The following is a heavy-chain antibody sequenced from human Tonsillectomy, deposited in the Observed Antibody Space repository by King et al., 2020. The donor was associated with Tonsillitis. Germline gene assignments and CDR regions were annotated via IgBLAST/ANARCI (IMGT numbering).Heavy chain of an antibody. V-gene: IGHV4-59*12. D-gene: IGHD2-2*01. CDR1: GGSISSYY. Sequence: LQLQESGPGLVKPSETLSLICTVSGGSISSYYWSWIRQPPGKGLEWIGYIYYSGSTKHNPSLKSRVTMSVDTSKNQFSLKLSSVTAADTAVYYCARDRDPALSDAFDIWGQGPMVTVSS. CDR2: IYYSGST. J-gene: IGHJ3*02. CDR3: ARDRDPALSDAFDI.